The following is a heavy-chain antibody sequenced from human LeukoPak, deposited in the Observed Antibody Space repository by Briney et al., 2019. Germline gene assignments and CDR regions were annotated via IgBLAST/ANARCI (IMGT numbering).Heavy chain of an antibody. CDR1: GGSISSYY. J-gene: IGHJ6*03. CDR3: ARAIAAGYYYYYYMDV. D-gene: IGHD6-25*01. CDR2: IYYSGST. Sequence: PSETLSLTCTVSGGSISSYYWSWIRQPPGKGLEWIGYIYYSGSTNYNPSLKSRVAISVDTSKNQFSLKLSSVTAADTAVYYCARAIAAGYYYYYYMDVWGEGTTVTVSS. V-gene: IGHV4-59*01.